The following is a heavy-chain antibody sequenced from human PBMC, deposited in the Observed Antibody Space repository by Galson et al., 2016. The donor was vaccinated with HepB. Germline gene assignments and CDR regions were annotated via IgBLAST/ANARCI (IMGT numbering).Heavy chain of an antibody. J-gene: IGHJ4*02. CDR3: VRVRGSIRSPFDF. CDR2: INPSGGST. V-gene: IGHV1-46*03. D-gene: IGHD3-10*01. Sequence: SVKVSCKASGYTFTSYYIHWVRRAPGQGLEWMGVINPSGGSTLFAQNFQGRVTMTSDTSTSTVYMELSRLRSEDTAVYYCVRVRGSIRSPFDFWGQGTLVTVSS. CDR1: GYTFTSYY.